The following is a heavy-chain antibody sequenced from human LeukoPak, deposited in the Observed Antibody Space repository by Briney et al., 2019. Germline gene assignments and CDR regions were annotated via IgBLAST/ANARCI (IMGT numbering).Heavy chain of an antibody. CDR3: AKDLELLLLWFGELLSGPFDY. CDR2: ISGSGGST. CDR1: GFTFSNYA. Sequence: QSGGSLRLSCAASGFTFSNYAMSWVRQAPGKGLEWVSAISGSGGSTYYADSVKGRFTISRDNSKNTLYLQMNSLRAEDTAVYYCAKDLELLLLWFGELLSGPFDYWGQGTLVTVSS. J-gene: IGHJ4*02. D-gene: IGHD3-10*01. V-gene: IGHV3-23*01.